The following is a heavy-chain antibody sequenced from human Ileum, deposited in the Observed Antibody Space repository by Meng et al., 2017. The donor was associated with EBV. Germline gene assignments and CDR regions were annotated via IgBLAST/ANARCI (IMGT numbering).Heavy chain of an antibody. CDR3: GRDQGRELINH. Sequence: VQLYGFVPGLVKPSGTLSLTCTVSGHSIGSEIVWSWVRQPPGKGLEWIGEVYHRGDTNYNPSLKSRVDISVDKSKNQFYLSLFSVTAADTAVYYCGRDQGRELINHWGQGTLVTVSS. CDR1: GHSIGSEIV. D-gene: IGHD1-7*01. CDR2: VYHRGDT. J-gene: IGHJ4*02. V-gene: IGHV4-4*02.